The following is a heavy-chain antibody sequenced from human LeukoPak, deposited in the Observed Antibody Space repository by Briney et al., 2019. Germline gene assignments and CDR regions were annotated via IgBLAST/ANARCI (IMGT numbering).Heavy chain of an antibody. CDR1: GFTFSSYS. CDR2: ISSSSSYI. CDR3: ARSSSGVYIQ. J-gene: IGHJ4*02. V-gene: IGHV3-21*01. D-gene: IGHD2-15*01. Sequence: PGGSLRLSCAASGFTFSSYSMNWVRQAPGKGLEWVSSISSSSSYIYYADSVKGRFTISRDNAKNSLYVQMNSLRADDSAVYYCARSSSGVYIQWGQGTLVTVSS.